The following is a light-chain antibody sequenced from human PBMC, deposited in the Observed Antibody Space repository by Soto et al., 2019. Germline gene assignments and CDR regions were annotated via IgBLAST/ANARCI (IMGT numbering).Light chain of an antibody. CDR1: SSDVGGYKY. CDR3: SSYAGRNNWV. CDR2: EVS. J-gene: IGLJ3*02. Sequence: QSALTQPPSASGSPGQSVTISCTGTSSDVGGYKYVSWYQQHPGKAPKLMIYEVSKRPSGVPDRFSGSKSGNTASLTVSGLQAADEADYYCSSYAGRNNWVFGGGTKLTVL. V-gene: IGLV2-8*01.